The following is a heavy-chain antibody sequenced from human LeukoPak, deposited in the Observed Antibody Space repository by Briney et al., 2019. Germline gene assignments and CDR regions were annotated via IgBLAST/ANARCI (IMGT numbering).Heavy chain of an antibody. D-gene: IGHD5-18*01. CDR1: GFTFSSYA. J-gene: IGHJ4*02. V-gene: IGHV3-23*01. Sequence: SGGSLRLSCAASGFTFSSYAMSWVRQAPGKGLEWVSGISGGGGSTYYADSVKGRFTISRDNSENTLYLQMNSLTAEDTAVYYCAKQSGGYRYDTNDYWGQGTQVTVSS. CDR3: AKQSGGYRYDTNDY. CDR2: ISGGGGST.